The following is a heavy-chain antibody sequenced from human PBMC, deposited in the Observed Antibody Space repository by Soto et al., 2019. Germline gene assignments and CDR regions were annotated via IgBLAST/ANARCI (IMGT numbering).Heavy chain of an antibody. J-gene: IGHJ6*02. V-gene: IGHV1-69*13. D-gene: IGHD3-22*01. CDR1: GGTFSSYA. Sequence: SVKVSCKASGGTFSSYAISWVRQAPGQGLEWMGGIIPIFGTANYAQKFQGRVTITADESTSTAYKELSSQRSEDTAVYYCARDSYYYDSSGYRYYYYGMDVWGQGTTVTV. CDR3: ARDSYYYDSSGYRYYYYGMDV. CDR2: IIPIFGTA.